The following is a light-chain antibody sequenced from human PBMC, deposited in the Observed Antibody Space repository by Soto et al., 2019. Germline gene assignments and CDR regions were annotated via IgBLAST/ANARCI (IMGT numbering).Light chain of an antibody. V-gene: IGKV3-20*01. CDR1: QSVSSTY. CDR2: AAS. Sequence: EIVLTQSPGALSLSPGERATLSCRASQSVSSTYVAWYQQKPGQAPRLLIYAASSRATDIPDRFSGSGSGTDFTLTISRLEPEDFAVYYCHQFDTSPQTFGQGTKVDIK. CDR3: HQFDTSPQT. J-gene: IGKJ1*01.